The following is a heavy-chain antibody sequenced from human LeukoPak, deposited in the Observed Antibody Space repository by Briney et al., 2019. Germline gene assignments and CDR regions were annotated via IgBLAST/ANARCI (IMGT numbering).Heavy chain of an antibody. J-gene: IGHJ6*02. CDR3: ARAKKQILAYGMDV. CDR1: GYTFTGYY. V-gene: IGHV1-2*02. Sequence: ASVKVSCKASGYTFTGYYMHWVRQAPGQGLEWMGWINPNSGGTNYAQKFQGRVTVTRNTSISTAYMELSSLRSEDTAVYYCARAKKQILAYGMDVWGQGTTVTVSS. D-gene: IGHD3-3*01. CDR2: INPNSGGT.